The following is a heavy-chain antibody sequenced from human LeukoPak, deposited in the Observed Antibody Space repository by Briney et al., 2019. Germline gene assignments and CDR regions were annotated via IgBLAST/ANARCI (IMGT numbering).Heavy chain of an antibody. V-gene: IGHV4-34*01. CDR3: ARGRLYITMVRGVIITSPFDY. CDR1: GGSFSGYY. CDR2: INHSGST. Sequence: LETLSLTCAVYGGSFSGYYWSWIRQPPGKGLEWIGKINHSGSTNYNPSLKSRVTISVDTSKNQFSLKLSSVTAADTAVYYCARGRLYITMVRGVIITSPFDYWGQGTLVTVSS. D-gene: IGHD3-10*01. J-gene: IGHJ4*02.